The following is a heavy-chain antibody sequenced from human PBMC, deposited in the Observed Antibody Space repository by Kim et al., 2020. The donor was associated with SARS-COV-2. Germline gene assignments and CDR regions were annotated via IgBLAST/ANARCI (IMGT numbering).Heavy chain of an antibody. D-gene: IGHD1-20*01. CDR1: GGSISSGGYY. CDR2: IYYSGST. J-gene: IGHJ3*02. CDR3: ARDPVVGRYNWNLALNAFDI. V-gene: IGHV4-31*03. Sequence: SETLSLTCTVSGGSISSGGYYWSWIRQHPGKGLEWIGYIYYSGSTYYNPSLKSRVTISIDTSKNQFSLKLSSVTAADTAVYFCARDPVVGRYNWNLALNAFDIWGQGTMVTVSS.